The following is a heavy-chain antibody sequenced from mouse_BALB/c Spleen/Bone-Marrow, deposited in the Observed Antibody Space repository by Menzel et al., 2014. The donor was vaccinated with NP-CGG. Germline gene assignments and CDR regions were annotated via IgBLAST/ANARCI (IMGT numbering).Heavy chain of an antibody. J-gene: IGHJ4*01. D-gene: IGHD4-1*01. CDR1: GFNIKDAY. CDR3: GRWEYYTKDY. V-gene: IGHV14-3*02. CDR2: IDPANGNT. Sequence: AQLQQSGAELVKPGASAKLSCTASGFNIKDAYMHWVKQRPEQGLEWIGRIDPANGNTKYDPKFQGKATITADRSSNTAYLQLSNLTYEAAAGYYCGRWEYYTKDYWGQGTSVTVSS.